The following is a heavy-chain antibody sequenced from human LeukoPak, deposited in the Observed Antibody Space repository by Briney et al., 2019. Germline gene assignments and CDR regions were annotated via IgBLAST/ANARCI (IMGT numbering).Heavy chain of an antibody. CDR3: ARGRAVAGREYFDY. CDR1: GDSISSSNYY. J-gene: IGHJ4*02. V-gene: IGHV4-39*01. CDR2: IYYRGST. D-gene: IGHD6-19*01. Sequence: PSETLSLTCTVSGDSISSSNYYWGWIRQPPGKGLEWIGTIYYRGSTYYNPSLKSRVTISVDTSKNQFSLKLTSVTAADTAVYYCARGRAVAGREYFDYWGQGTLVTVSS.